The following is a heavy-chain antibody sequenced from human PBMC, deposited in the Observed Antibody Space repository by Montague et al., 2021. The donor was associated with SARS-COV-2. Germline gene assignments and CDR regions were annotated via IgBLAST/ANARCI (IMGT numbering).Heavy chain of an antibody. V-gene: IGHV3-7*01. CDR2: ITPDGSGK. CDR1: GFRFGDYW. D-gene: IGHD6-19*01. J-gene: IGHJ4*02. Sequence: SLRLSCAASGFRFGDYWMTWVRQAPGKGLEWVANITPDGSGKYSVDSVKGRFAISRDNAKNSLFLQMNSLRAEDTAVYYCARDNMQLFDFWGQGTLVTVSS. CDR3: ARDNMQLFDF.